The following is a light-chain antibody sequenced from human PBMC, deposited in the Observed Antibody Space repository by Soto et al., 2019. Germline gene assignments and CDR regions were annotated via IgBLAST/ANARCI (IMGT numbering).Light chain of an antibody. V-gene: IGKV3-20*01. CDR1: QSVSSSY. CDR3: QQYGSSPSWT. CDR2: GAS. Sequence: EIVLTQSPGTMSLSPGERATLSCRASQSVSSSYLDWYQQKPGQAPRLLIYGASSRATDIPDRFSGSGSGIDFTLTFSRLEPEDFAVYYCQQYGSSPSWTFGQGTKVEIK. J-gene: IGKJ1*01.